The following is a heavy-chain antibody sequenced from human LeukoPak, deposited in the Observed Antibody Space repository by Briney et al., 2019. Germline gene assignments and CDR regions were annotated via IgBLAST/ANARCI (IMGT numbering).Heavy chain of an antibody. D-gene: IGHD5-24*01. Sequence: SETLSLTCTVSGDSISGYYWSWIRQTPGKELEWIGYIHYGGNTDYNPSLKSRLSISVDTSKNQFSLRLSYVTAADTAVYYCARRGDGYPYYFDYWGQGTLVAVSS. J-gene: IGHJ4*02. V-gene: IGHV4-59*08. CDR2: IHYGGNT. CDR3: ARRGDGYPYYFDY. CDR1: GDSISGYY.